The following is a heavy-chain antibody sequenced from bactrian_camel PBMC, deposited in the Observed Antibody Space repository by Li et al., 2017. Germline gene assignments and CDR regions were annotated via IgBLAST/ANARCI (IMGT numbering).Heavy chain of an antibody. CDR1: GYTYNRNC. Sequence: HVQLVESGGGSVQTGGSLRLSCAASGYTYNRNCMAWFRQAPGKEREGVARIATGSGNTYYADSVKGRFTISQDNAKNTVYLQMNSLKPEDTAMYYCAAGRTSTLVAVRYSYWGQGTQVTVS. V-gene: IGHV3S1*01. J-gene: IGHJ4*01. CDR2: IATGSGNT. CDR3: AAGRTSTLVAVRYSY. D-gene: IGHD2*01.